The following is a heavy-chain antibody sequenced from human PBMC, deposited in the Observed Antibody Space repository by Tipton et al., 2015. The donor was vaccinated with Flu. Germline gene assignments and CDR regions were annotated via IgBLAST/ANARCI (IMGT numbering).Heavy chain of an antibody. D-gene: IGHD3-10*01. Sequence: TLSLTCSVSGDSIGSDYYWGWIRQPSGKGLEWIGNVHRTGSAYFNPSLRSRVTISVDTAKNQFSQRLSSVTAADTAVYYCARSTYYYGSGSSDYWGQGTLVTVSS. J-gene: IGHJ4*02. CDR3: ARSTYYYGSGSSDY. CDR1: GDSIGSDYY. CDR2: VHRTGSA. V-gene: IGHV4-38-2*01.